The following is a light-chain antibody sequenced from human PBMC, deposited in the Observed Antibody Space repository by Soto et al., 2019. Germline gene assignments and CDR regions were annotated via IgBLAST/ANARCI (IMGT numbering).Light chain of an antibody. CDR1: SSDVGGYNY. CDR2: DVT. CDR3: NSYTSSSTHVV. V-gene: IGLV2-14*03. J-gene: IGLJ2*01. Sequence: QSVLTQPASVSGSPGQSITISCTGTSSDVGGYNYVSWYQQLPGKAPQLIIYDVTNRPSGVSNRFSGSKSGNTASLTISGLQAEDEADYYCNSYTSSSTHVVFGGGTQLTVL.